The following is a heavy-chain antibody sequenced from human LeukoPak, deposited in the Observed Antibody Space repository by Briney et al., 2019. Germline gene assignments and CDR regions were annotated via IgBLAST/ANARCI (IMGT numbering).Heavy chain of an antibody. Sequence: PGGSLRLSCAASGFAFSTYTMNWVPQAPGKGLESVSYITSSSNTIYYADSVKGRFTISRDNAKNSLYLQMNSLRDEDTAVYYCARALEYYASGSSMDVWGQGTTVTVSS. J-gene: IGHJ6*02. V-gene: IGHV3-48*02. CDR2: ITSSSNTI. D-gene: IGHD3-10*01. CDR1: GFAFSTYT. CDR3: ARALEYYASGSSMDV.